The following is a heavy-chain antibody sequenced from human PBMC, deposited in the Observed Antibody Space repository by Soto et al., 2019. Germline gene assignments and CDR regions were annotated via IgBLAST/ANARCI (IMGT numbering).Heavy chain of an antibody. J-gene: IGHJ4*02. CDR2: LYNDERT. CDR3: VREPLAHSYFDF. CDR1: GDSVSSHY. V-gene: IGHV4-4*07. Sequence: PSETLSLTCTVSGDSVSSHYWSWIRQPAGKGLEWLGRLYNDERTNYNPSLKSRVTMSMDTSKNQFSLKLTSVTAADSAVYFCVREPLAHSYFDFWGQGILVTVSS.